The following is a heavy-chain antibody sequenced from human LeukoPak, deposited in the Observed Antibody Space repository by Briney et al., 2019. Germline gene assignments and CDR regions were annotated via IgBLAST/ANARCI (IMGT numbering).Heavy chain of an antibody. CDR3: ARVGPPGYDILTGSDRIVLFEHWFDP. D-gene: IGHD3-9*01. J-gene: IGHJ5*02. V-gene: IGHV1-18*01. CDR1: GYTFTSYG. Sequence: ASVKVSCKASGYTFTSYGISWVRQAPGQGLEWMGWISAYNGNTSYAQKLQGRVTMTTDTSTSTAYMELRSLRSDDTAVYYCARVGPPGYDILTGSDRIVLFEHWFDPWGQGTLVTVSS. CDR2: ISAYNGNT.